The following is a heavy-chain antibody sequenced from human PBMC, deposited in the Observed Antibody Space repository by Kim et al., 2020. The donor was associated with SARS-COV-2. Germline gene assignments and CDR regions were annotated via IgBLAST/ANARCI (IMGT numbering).Heavy chain of an antibody. CDR2: IYYSGST. Sequence: SETLSLTCTVSGGSISSSSYYWGWIRQPPGKGLEWIGSIYYSGSTYYNPSLKSRVTISVDTSKNQFSLKLSSVTAADTAVYYCRITMVRGASYYFDYWGQGTLVTVSS. CDR1: GGSISSSSYY. J-gene: IGHJ4*02. CDR3: RITMVRGASYYFDY. D-gene: IGHD3-10*01. V-gene: IGHV4-39*07.